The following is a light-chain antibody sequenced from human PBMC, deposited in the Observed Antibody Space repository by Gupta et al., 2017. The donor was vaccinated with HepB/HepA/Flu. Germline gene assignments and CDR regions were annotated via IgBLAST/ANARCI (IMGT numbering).Light chain of an antibody. Sequence: QLVLTQSPSASASLGASVRLTCTLSSGHTTYTIAWLQQQPEKGPRYLMKLNNDGSHHKGDGIPDRFSGSSSGAERYLTISSLQSADEADYYCQTWASGLVFFGGGTKLTIL. CDR1: SGHTTYT. V-gene: IGLV4-69*01. J-gene: IGLJ2*01. CDR3: QTWASGLVF. CDR2: LNNDGSH.